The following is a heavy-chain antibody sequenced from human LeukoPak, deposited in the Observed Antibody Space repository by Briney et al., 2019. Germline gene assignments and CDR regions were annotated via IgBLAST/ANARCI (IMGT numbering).Heavy chain of an antibody. V-gene: IGHV2-5*02. CDR2: IYWDDDK. CDR1: GFSLRTSGVA. Sequence: KESGPTLVKPTQTLTLTCIFSGFSLRTSGVAVAWIRQPPGKALEWLALIYWDDDKRYSPSLKSRLTITKDTSKNHVVLTMTNMDPVDTATYYCARSNYYSSGTYYNDYWGQGTLVTVSS. J-gene: IGHJ4*02. D-gene: IGHD3-10*01. CDR3: ARSNYYSSGTYYNDY.